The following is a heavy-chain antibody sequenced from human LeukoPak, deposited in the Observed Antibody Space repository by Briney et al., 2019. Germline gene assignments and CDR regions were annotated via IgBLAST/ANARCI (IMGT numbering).Heavy chain of an antibody. Sequence: PSETLSHTCTVSGGSISSNYWSWIRQPPGKGLEWVGYIYYSGSTKNNPSLKSRVTISVDTSKNQFSLKLSSVTAADTAVYYCARGYDSPNWFDPWGQGTLVTVSS. V-gene: IGHV4-59*01. CDR1: GGSISSNY. J-gene: IGHJ5*02. CDR2: IYYSGST. D-gene: IGHD3-22*01. CDR3: ARGYDSPNWFDP.